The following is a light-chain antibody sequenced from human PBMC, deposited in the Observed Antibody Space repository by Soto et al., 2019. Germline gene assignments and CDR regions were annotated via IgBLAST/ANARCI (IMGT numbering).Light chain of an antibody. J-gene: IGKJ1*01. CDR3: QHYNDYSRV. CDR1: QSVDSW. Sequence: DIQMTQSPSTLSASIGDRVTITCRASQSVDSWLAWYQQQPGKAPKLLIYKASSLQTGVPSRFSGSRSGTEFTLTISSLQPDDFATYYCQHYNDYSRVFGQGTKVEIK. V-gene: IGKV1-5*03. CDR2: KAS.